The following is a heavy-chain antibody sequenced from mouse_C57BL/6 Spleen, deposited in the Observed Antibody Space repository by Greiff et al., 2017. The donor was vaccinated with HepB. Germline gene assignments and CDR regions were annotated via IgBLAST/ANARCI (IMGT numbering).Heavy chain of an antibody. J-gene: IGHJ4*01. CDR2: ISDGGSYT. D-gene: IGHD2-4*01. Sequence: EVKLVESGGGLVKPGGSLKLSCAASGFTFSSYAMSWVRQTPEKRLEWVATISDGGSYTYYPDNVKGRFTISRDNAKINLYLQMSHLKSEDTAMYYCARDGDYGYYAMDYWGQGTSVTVSS. CDR1: GFTFSSYA. V-gene: IGHV5-4*01. CDR3: ARDGDYGYYAMDY.